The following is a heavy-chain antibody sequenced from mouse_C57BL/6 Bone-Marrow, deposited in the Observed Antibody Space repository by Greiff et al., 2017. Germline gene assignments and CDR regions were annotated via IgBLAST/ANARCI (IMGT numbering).Heavy chain of an antibody. V-gene: IGHV1-50*01. D-gene: IGHD3-2*02. CDR1: GYTFTSYW. J-gene: IGHJ3*01. Sequence: QVQLKQPGAELVKPGASVKLSCKASGYTFTSYWMQWVKQRPGQGLEWIGEIDPSDSYTNYNQKFKGKATLTLDTSSSTAYMQLSSLTSEDSAVYYCAREGSSGYEFAYWGQGTLVTVSA. CDR2: IDPSDSYT. CDR3: AREGSSGYEFAY.